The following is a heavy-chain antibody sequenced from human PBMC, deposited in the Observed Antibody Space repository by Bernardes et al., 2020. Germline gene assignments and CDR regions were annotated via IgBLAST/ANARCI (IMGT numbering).Heavy chain of an antibody. CDR3: ASTEWDSSAQYI. CDR1: GFTFISYG. CDR2: IWYDGSNK. Sequence: GGYLRLSCASSGFTFISYGMHWVRQAPGNGLEWVAVIWYDGSNKYYADSVKGRFTISRDNSKNTLYLQMNSLRAEDTAVYYCASTEWDSSAQYIWGQGTMVTVS. D-gene: IGHD3-22*01. V-gene: IGHV3-33*01. J-gene: IGHJ3*02.